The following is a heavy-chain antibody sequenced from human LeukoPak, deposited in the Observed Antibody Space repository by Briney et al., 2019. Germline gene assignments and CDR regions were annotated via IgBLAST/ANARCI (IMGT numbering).Heavy chain of an antibody. CDR3: AREDTAFDI. CDR2: IYTSGST. J-gene: IGHJ3*02. V-gene: IGHV4-61*02. Sequence: SETLSLTCTVSGGSISSGSYYWSWIRQPAGKGLEWIGRIYTSGSTNYNPSLKSRVTISVDTSKNQFSLKLSSVTAADTAVYYCAREDTAFDIWGQGTMVTVSS. CDR1: GGSISSGSYY. D-gene: IGHD5-18*01.